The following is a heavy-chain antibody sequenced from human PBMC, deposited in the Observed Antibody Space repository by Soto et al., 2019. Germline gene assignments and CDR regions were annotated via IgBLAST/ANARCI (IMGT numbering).Heavy chain of an antibody. CDR3: ARETRHYMVTIAVDPGWFDP. V-gene: IGHV1-2*04. D-gene: IGHD6-19*01. Sequence: QVQLVQSGAEVKKPGASVKVSCKASGYTFTGYYMHWVRQAPGQGLEWMGWINPNSGGTNYAQKFQGWVTWTRDRAISTAYLELSRLRSDDTAVYYCARETRHYMVTIAVDPGWFDPWGQGTLVTVSS. CDR1: GYTFTGYY. CDR2: INPNSGGT. J-gene: IGHJ5*02.